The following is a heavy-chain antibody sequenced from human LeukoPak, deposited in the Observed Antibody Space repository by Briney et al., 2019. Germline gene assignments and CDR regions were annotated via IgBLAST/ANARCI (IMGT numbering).Heavy chain of an antibody. V-gene: IGHV3-7*01. D-gene: IGHD2-2*01. J-gene: IGHJ4*02. CDR2: IKQDGSDK. CDR1: GFTFSTYW. CDR3: ARVLPVASRDY. Sequence: GGSLSLSCAASGFTFSTYWMSWVRQAPGKGLEWVANIKQDGSDKFYVDSVKGRFTISGDNAKNSMYLQMSSLRAEDTAIYYCARVLPVASRDYWGQGTLVTVSS.